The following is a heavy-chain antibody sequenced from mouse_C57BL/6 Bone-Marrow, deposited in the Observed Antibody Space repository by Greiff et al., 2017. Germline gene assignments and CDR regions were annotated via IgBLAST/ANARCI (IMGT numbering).Heavy chain of an antibody. CDR1: GFTFSSSA. CDR3: TIALLFPGRCAD. Sequence: EVKLVESGEGLVKPGGSLKLSCAASGFTFSSSAMSWVRQTPEKRLDWVAYISSGGVYIYYADNVQGRFTISRDNARNTLYLQMSSLKSEDTAMYYCTIALLFPGRCADWGKGTLVTVSA. D-gene: IGHD2-1*01. J-gene: IGHJ3*01. CDR2: ISSGGVYI. V-gene: IGHV5-9-1*02.